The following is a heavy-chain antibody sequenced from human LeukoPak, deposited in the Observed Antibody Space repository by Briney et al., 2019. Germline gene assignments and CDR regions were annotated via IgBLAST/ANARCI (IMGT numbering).Heavy chain of an antibody. CDR1: GFTFSNYG. Sequence: PGRSLRLSCAVSGFTFSNYGMHWGRQAPGKGLEWVADISYDGSNKYYADSVKGRFTISRENSKNTLSLQMNSLRTEDMAVYYCAEGIVWPHRVFHYWGQGTLVTVSS. CDR3: AEGIVWPHRVFHY. J-gene: IGHJ4*02. D-gene: IGHD2-21*01. CDR2: ISYDGSNK. V-gene: IGHV3-30*18.